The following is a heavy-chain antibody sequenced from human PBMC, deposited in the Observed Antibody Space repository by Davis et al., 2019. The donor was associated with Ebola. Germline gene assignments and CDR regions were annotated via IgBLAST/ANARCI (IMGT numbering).Heavy chain of an antibody. J-gene: IGHJ2*01. CDR2: IYWDDDK. CDR1: GFSLSFSGVG. Sequence: SGPTLVKPTQTLTLTCTFSGFSLSFSGVGVAWIRQPPGKALEWLALIYWDDDKRYSPSLKSRLTITKDTSKNQVVLTMTNMDPVDTATYYCAHSQTGYYDSSGYYYGDSWWYFDLWGRGTLVTVSS. V-gene: IGHV2-5*02. D-gene: IGHD3-22*01. CDR3: AHSQTGYYDSSGYYYGDSWWYFDL.